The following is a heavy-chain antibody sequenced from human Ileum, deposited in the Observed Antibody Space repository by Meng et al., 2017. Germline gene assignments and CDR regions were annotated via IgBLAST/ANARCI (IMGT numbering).Heavy chain of an antibody. CDR2: IYYSGST. V-gene: IGHV4-59*01. D-gene: IGHD6-6*01. CDR3: ARGGASSKWLDP. CDR1: GDSITSYY. Sequence: GSLSLTCTVSGDSITSYYWSWIRQPPGKGLEWIAWIYYSGSTNYNPSLKSRVTISMDTSKHQFSLNLTSVTTADTAVYYCARGGASSKWLDPWGQGILVTVSS. J-gene: IGHJ5*02.